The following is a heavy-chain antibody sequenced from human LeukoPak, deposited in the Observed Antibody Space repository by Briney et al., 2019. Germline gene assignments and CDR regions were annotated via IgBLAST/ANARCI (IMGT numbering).Heavy chain of an antibody. V-gene: IGHV1-46*01. CDR2: INPSGGST. CDR1: GYTFTSYD. D-gene: IGHD6-19*01. J-gene: IGHJ5*02. Sequence: ASVKVSCKASGYTFTSYDINWVRQATGQGLEWMGIINPSGGSTSYAQKFQGRVTMTRDTSTSTVYMELSSLRSEDTAVYYCARDRYIAVAGTTAWFDPWGQGTLVTVSS. CDR3: ARDRYIAVAGTTAWFDP.